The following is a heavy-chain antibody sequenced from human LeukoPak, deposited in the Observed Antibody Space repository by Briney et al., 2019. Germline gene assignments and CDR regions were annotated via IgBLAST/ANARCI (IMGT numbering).Heavy chain of an antibody. CDR3: ARWRHSRVLRYFDWLSEAFDI. J-gene: IGHJ3*02. CDR1: GGSISSSGYY. CDR2: INHSGST. D-gene: IGHD3-9*01. Sequence: SETLSLTCTVSGGSISSSGYYWSWIRQPPGKGLEWIGEINHSGSTNYNPSLKSRVTISVDTSKNQFSLKLSSVTAADTAVYYCARWRHSRVLRYFDWLSEAFDIWGQGTMVTVSS. V-gene: IGHV4-39*07.